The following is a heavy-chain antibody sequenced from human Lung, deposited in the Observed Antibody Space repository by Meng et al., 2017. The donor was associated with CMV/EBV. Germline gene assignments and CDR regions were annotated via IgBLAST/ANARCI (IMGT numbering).Heavy chain of an antibody. Sequence: SGXXLVXLTQSLTLTCTLSGLPHNTDKMRVSWLRQPPGKALEWLARIDWDGDTFYTDSLRTRLTISRDTSENQVVLTMTDVDPVDTATYYCARILPGDCLHPXGQGXLVTVSS. D-gene: IGHD2-21*02. J-gene: IGHJ5*02. CDR2: IDWDGDT. V-gene: IGHV2-70*04. CDR1: GLPHNTDKMR. CDR3: ARILPGDCLHP.